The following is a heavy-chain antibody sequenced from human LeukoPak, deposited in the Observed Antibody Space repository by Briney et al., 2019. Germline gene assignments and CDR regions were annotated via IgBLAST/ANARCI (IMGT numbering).Heavy chain of an antibody. Sequence: GGSLRLSCAASGFTFSSYWMSWVRQAPGKGLEWVANIKQDGSEKYYVDSVKGRFTISRDNAKNSLYLQMNSLRAEDTAVYYCARMQLGLNHNYYYYYMDVWGKGTTVTVSS. D-gene: IGHD1-1*01. J-gene: IGHJ6*03. CDR3: ARMQLGLNHNYYYYYMDV. V-gene: IGHV3-7*01. CDR1: GFTFSSYW. CDR2: IKQDGSEK.